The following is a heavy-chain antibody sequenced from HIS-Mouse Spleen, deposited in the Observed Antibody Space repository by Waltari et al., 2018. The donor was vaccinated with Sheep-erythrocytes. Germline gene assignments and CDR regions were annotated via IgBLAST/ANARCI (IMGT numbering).Heavy chain of an antibody. CDR3: AKGDAMVYDAFDI. CDR2: ISYDGSNK. V-gene: IGHV3-30*18. J-gene: IGHJ3*02. CDR1: GFPFSSSG. Sequence: QVQLVESGGGGVQPGRSLRLSCAASGFPFSSSGLHWVRQAPGKGLEWVAVISYDGSNKYYADSVKGRFTISRDNSKNTLYLQMNSLRAEDTAVYYCAKGDAMVYDAFDIWGQGTMVTVSS. D-gene: IGHD2-8*01.